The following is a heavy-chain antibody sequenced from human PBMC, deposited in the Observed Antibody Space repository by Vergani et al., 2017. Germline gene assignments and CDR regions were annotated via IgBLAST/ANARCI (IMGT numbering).Heavy chain of an antibody. Sequence: QVQLVESAGGVVQPGGSLRLSCAASGFTFGSYDMHWVRQAPGKGLEWVAVTSRDGDIKYYADSVEGRFTISRDNFRNTLYLHVNSLRAEDTAVYYCAREPRTGKPDYFDYWGRGTLVTVSS. V-gene: IGHV3-30-3*01. D-gene: IGHD1-1*01. J-gene: IGHJ4*02. CDR1: GFTFGSYD. CDR2: TSRDGDIK. CDR3: AREPRTGKPDYFDY.